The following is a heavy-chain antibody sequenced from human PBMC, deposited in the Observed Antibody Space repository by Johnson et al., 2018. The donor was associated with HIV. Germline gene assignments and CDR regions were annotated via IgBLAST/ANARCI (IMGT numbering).Heavy chain of an antibody. V-gene: IGHV3-73*02. Sequence: VQLVESGGDLVQPGGSLKLSCAASGFTFSGSAIHWVRQTPGKGLEWVGHIGTKTDNYATAYVESVKGRFSVSRDDSKNTAYLEMNSLKIEDTAVYYCTRSIAATGRDALDIWGQGTMVTVSS. J-gene: IGHJ3*02. CDR1: GFTFSGSA. D-gene: IGHD6-13*01. CDR3: TRSIAATGRDALDI. CDR2: IGTKTDNYAT.